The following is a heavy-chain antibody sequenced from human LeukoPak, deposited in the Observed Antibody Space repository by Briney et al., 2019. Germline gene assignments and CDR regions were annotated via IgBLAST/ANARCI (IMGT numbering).Heavy chain of an antibody. J-gene: IGHJ5*01. CDR3: ARDTGSYSGSYYDS. V-gene: IGHV3-48*03. D-gene: IGHD1-26*01. CDR2: ISSSGITM. Sequence: GGSLRLSCAASRFIFRSYDMNWVRQAPGKGLEWVSYISSSGITMYYADSVKGRFTISRDNSKNSLYLQMNSLRAEDTAIYYCARDTGSYSGSYYDSWGQGTLVTVSS. CDR1: RFIFRSYD.